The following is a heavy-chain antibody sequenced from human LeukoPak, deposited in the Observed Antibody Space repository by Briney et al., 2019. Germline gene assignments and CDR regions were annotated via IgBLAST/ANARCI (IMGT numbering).Heavy chain of an antibody. J-gene: IGHJ4*02. CDR2: ISSSGGGT. CDR3: AKALVRGVISYFDY. Sequence: GRSLCLSCAASGFTFSSYAMSWVRQAPGKGLEWVSTISSSGGGTYYADSVKGRFTISRDNSKNSLYLQMNSLRAEDTAVYYCAKALVRGVISYFDYWGQGTLATVSS. CDR1: GFTFSSYA. V-gene: IGHV3-23*01. D-gene: IGHD3-10*01.